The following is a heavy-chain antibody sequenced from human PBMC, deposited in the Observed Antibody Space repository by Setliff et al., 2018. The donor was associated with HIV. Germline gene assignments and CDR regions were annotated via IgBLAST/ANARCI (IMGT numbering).Heavy chain of an antibody. V-gene: IGHV3-23*01. CDR3: AKDRNFPNDVFDT. CDR1: GFTFSTYA. CDR2: ISGGSGRT. Sequence: SLQISCAASGFTFSTYAMSWVRQAPGKGLEWVSAISGGSGRTYYVATVKGRFTISRDDSKNTFYLQMNSLRAEDTGIYYCAKDRNFPNDVFDTWGQGTMVTVSS. J-gene: IGHJ3*02.